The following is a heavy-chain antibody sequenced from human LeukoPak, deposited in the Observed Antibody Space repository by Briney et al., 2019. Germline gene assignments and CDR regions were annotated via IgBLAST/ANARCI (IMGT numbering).Heavy chain of an antibody. V-gene: IGHV4-30-2*01. CDR2: IYHSGST. CDR1: GGSISSGGYS. CDR3: ARTPYYYDSSGSMGGPVDY. D-gene: IGHD3-22*01. J-gene: IGHJ4*02. Sequence: SQTLSLTCAVSGGSISSGGYSWSWIRQPPGKGLEWIGYIYHSGSTYYNPSLKSRVTISVDRSKNQFSLKLSSVTAADTAVYYCARTPYYYDSSGSMGGPVDYWGQGALVTVSS.